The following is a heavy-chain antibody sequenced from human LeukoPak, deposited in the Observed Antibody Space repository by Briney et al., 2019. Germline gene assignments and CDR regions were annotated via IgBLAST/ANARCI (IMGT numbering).Heavy chain of an antibody. D-gene: IGHD4-11*01. CDR1: GGSISSSTSY. Sequence: SETLSLTCTVSGGSISSSTSYWSWIRQTPGKGLEWIGRIYTSGRTYYNPSLKSRVTMSVDTSKNQFSLNLSSVTAADTAVYYCARLSTVTTSFDYWGQGTLVTVSS. J-gene: IGHJ4*02. CDR3: ARLSTVTTSFDY. CDR2: IYTSGRT. V-gene: IGHV4-61*02.